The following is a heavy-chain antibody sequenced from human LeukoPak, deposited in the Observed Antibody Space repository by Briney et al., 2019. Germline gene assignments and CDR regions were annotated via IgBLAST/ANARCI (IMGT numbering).Heavy chain of an antibody. Sequence: ASVKVSCKASGYTFTSYGISWVRQAPGQGLEWMGWISAYNGNTNYAQKLQGRVTMTTDTSTSTAYMELRSLRSDDTAVYYCARGGSYYYDSSGYSSPDYWGQGTPVTVSS. CDR3: ARGGSYYYDSSGYSSPDY. CDR2: ISAYNGNT. J-gene: IGHJ4*02. D-gene: IGHD3-22*01. CDR1: GYTFTSYG. V-gene: IGHV1-18*01.